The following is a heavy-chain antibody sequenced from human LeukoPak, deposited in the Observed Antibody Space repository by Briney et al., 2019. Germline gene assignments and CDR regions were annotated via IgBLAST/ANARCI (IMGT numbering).Heavy chain of an antibody. CDR1: GGSFSGYY. V-gene: IGHV4-34*01. J-gene: IGHJ4*02. CDR3: ARQRGYSYGYFGY. D-gene: IGHD5-18*01. CDR2: INHSGST. Sequence: SETLSLTCAVYGGSFSGYYWSWIRQPQGKGLEWIGEINHSGSTDYNPSLKSRVTISVDTSKNQFSLKLSSVTAADTAVYYCARQRGYSYGYFGYWGQGTLVTVSS.